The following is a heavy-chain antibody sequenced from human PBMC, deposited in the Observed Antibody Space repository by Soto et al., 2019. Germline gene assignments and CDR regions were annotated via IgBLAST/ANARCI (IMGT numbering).Heavy chain of an antibody. Sequence: QVQLQESGPGLVKPSQTLSLTCTVSGGSISSGGYYWIWIRQHPGKGLAWIGYIYYSGSTYYNPSLKSRVTISVDTSKNQFSLKLSSVTAADTAVYYCARAYCGGDCYLHEFYYFDYWGQGTLVTVSS. CDR2: IYYSGST. CDR3: ARAYCGGDCYLHEFYYFDY. CDR1: GGSISSGGYY. J-gene: IGHJ4*02. V-gene: IGHV4-31*03. D-gene: IGHD2-21*02.